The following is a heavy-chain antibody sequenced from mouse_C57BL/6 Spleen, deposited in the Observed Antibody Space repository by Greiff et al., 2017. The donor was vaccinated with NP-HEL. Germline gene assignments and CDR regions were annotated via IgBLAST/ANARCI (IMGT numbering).Heavy chain of an antibody. Sequence: QVQLQQSGAELVRPGSSVKLSCKASGYTFTSYWMHWVKQRPIQGLEWIGNIDPSDSETHYNQKFKDKATLTVDKSSSTAYMQLSSLTSEDSAVYYCARFHGNYPYFDYWGQGTTLTVSS. CDR1: GYTFTSYW. D-gene: IGHD2-1*01. J-gene: IGHJ2*01. CDR3: ARFHGNYPYFDY. CDR2: IDPSDSET. V-gene: IGHV1-52*01.